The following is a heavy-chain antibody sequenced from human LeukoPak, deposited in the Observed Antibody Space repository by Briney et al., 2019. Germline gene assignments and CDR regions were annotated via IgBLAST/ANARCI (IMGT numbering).Heavy chain of an antibody. D-gene: IGHD3-22*01. Sequence: SSETLSLTCTVSGGSISSYYWSWIRQPPGKGLEWVGYIYYSGSTKYNPSLKSRVTISVDTSKNQFSLKGGSVTAADTAVYYCARRDYDDSSGYHSSYFDHWGQGTLVTVSS. V-gene: IGHV4-59*08. CDR2: IYYSGST. J-gene: IGHJ4*02. CDR3: ARRDYDDSSGYHSSYFDH. CDR1: GGSISSYY.